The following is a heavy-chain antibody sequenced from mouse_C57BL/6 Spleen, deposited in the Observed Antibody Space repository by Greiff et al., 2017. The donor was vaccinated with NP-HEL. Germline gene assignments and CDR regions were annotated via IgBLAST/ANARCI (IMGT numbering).Heavy chain of an antibody. D-gene: IGHD2-2*01. V-gene: IGHV3-1*01. CDR2: ISYSGST. J-gene: IGHJ3*01. CDR3: ARGGYDRAWFAY. Sequence: VQLKESGPGMVKPSQSLSLTCTVTGYSITSGYDWHWIRHFPGNKLEWMGYISYSGSTNYNPSLKSRISITHDTSKNHFFLKLNSVTTEDTATYYCARGGYDRAWFAYWGQGTLVTVSA. CDR1: GYSITSGYD.